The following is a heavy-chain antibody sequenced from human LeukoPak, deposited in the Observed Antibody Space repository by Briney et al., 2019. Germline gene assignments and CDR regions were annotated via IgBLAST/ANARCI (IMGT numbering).Heavy chain of an antibody. CDR2: IWYDGSNK. CDR1: GFAFSSYG. D-gene: IGHD2-21*02. Sequence: GRCLRLSCAASGFAFSSYGMHWVRQAPGQGLEWVAVIWYDGSNKYYADSVKGRFTISRDNSKNSLYLQMNSLRAEDTAVYYCARDLPHNCGGDCPWVYWGQGTLVTVSS. CDR3: ARDLPHNCGGDCPWVY. J-gene: IGHJ4*02. V-gene: IGHV3-33*01.